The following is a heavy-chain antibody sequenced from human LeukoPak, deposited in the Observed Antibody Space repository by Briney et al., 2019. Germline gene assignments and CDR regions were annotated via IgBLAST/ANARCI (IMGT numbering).Heavy chain of an antibody. J-gene: IGHJ4*02. D-gene: IGHD2-15*01. Sequence: PSETLSLTCTVSGGSISSYYWSWIRQPPGKGLEWIGYIYYSGSTNYNPSLKSRVAISVDTSKNQFSLKLSSVTAADTAVYYCARMVIKEWWYDYWGQGTLVTVSS. CDR1: GGSISSYY. CDR3: ARMVIKEWWYDY. V-gene: IGHV4-59*01. CDR2: IYYSGST.